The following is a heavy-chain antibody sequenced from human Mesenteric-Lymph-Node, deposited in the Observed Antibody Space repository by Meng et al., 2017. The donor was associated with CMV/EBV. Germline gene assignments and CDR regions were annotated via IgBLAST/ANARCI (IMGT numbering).Heavy chain of an antibody. Sequence: GESLKISCTASGFTFSNYGMHWVRQAPGKGLEWVAFMRYDGSNKDYADSVKGRFTISRDNSKNTLNLQMNSLRAEDTAVYYCATPLTTVTTYAFDIWGQGTMVTVSS. J-gene: IGHJ3*02. CDR2: MRYDGSNK. CDR3: ATPLTTVTTYAFDI. CDR1: GFTFSNYG. D-gene: IGHD4-17*01. V-gene: IGHV3-30*02.